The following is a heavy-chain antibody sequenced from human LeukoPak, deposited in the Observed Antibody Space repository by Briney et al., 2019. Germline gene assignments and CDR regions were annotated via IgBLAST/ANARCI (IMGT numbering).Heavy chain of an antibody. Sequence: ASVTVSCKASGYTYTSYGISWVRQAPGQGLEWMGIVNPSGGSTSYAQKFQGRVTMTRDTSTSTVYMELSSLRSEDTAVYYCARGYGEGYYYYYGMDVWGQGTTVTVSS. V-gene: IGHV1-46*01. D-gene: IGHD4-17*01. CDR2: VNPSGGST. J-gene: IGHJ6*02. CDR1: GYTYTSYG. CDR3: ARGYGEGYYYYYGMDV.